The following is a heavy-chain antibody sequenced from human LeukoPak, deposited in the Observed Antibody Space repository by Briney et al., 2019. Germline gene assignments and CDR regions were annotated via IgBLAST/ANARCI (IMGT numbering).Heavy chain of an antibody. CDR3: ARDDGLVYVKFVDY. V-gene: IGHV1-18*01. CDR2: ITAYNGNT. Sequence: ASVKVSCKASGYTFNSYGISWVRQAPGQGLEWMGWITAYNGNTNYAQKFQGRVTMTTDTSTSTAYMELRSLRSDDTAIYYCARDDGLVYVKFVDYWGQGILVTVSS. CDR1: GYTFNSYG. D-gene: IGHD2-8*01. J-gene: IGHJ4*02.